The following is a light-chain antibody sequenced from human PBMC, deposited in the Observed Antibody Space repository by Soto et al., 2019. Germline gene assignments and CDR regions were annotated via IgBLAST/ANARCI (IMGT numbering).Light chain of an antibody. J-gene: IGLJ1*01. CDR3: CSYAGSYV. CDR2: DVS. Sequence: QSSLTQPRSVSGSAGESVTISCHGTSSDVGGYNYVSWYQQHPGKAPKLMIYDVSKRPSGVPDRFSGSKSGNTASLTISGLQAEDEADYYCCSYAGSYVFGTGTKVTVL. V-gene: IGLV2-11*01. CDR1: SSDVGGYNY.